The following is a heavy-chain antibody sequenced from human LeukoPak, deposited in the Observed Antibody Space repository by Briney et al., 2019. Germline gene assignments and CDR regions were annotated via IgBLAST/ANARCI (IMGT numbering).Heavy chain of an antibody. CDR1: GYTFTSYY. D-gene: IGHD3-9*01. CDR2: INPSGGST. J-gene: IGHJ6*02. V-gene: IGHV1-46*01. CDR3: ARGRKPQYFDWLLSTYYYYGMDV. Sequence: ASVKVSCKASGYTFTSYYMHWVRQAPGQGLEWMGIINPSGGSTSYAQKFQGRVTMTRDTSTSTVYMELSSLRSEDTAVYYCARGRKPQYFDWLLSTYYYYGMDVWGQGTTVTVSS.